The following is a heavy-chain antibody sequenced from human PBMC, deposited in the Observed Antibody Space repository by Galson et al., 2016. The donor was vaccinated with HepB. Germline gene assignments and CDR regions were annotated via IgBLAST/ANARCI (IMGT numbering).Heavy chain of an antibody. Sequence: SLRLSCAASGFTFSKAWMSWFRQAPGKGLEWVGRIKSKTSGGTADYAAPVKGRFTISRDDSKNSLSPQMNSLKTEDTAVYSCTTGSVDDIIPVVVTDAEDHRGQGTLVTVSS. V-gene: IGHV3-15*01. CDR3: TTGSVDDIIPVVVTDAEDH. CDR1: GFTFSKAW. J-gene: IGHJ4*02. D-gene: IGHD3-22*01. CDR2: IKSKTSGGTA.